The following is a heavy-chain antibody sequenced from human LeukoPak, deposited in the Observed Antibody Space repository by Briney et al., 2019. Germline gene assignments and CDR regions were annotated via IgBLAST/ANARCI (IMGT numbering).Heavy chain of an antibody. D-gene: IGHD2-21*01. CDR2: ISYDGYDK. CDR1: GFTFNEYA. CDR3: ARDFFPIADSTWYEIGY. Sequence: GGSLRLSCAASGFTFNEYAMHWVRQAPGKGLEWVALISYDGYDKSYADSVRGRFTISRDNSKNTLNLQMDSLRSEDTAVYYCARDFFPIADSTWYEIGYWGQGTLVTVSS. J-gene: IGHJ4*02. V-gene: IGHV3-30-3*01.